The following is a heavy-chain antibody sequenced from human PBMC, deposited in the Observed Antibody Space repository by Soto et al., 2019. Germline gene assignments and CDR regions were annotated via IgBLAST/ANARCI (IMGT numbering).Heavy chain of an antibody. CDR3: PKSGGTGAFADAFEV. J-gene: IGHJ3*01. Sequence: TGGSLRLSCAGSGFIVSSYYMSWVRQAPGKGLEWISVIYSGGSTYYADSVKGRFTISRDNSENTLYLQLNSLRAEDTAVYYCPKSGGTGAFADAFEVGGQGTMVIVSS. D-gene: IGHD1-26*01. V-gene: IGHV3-53*01. CDR1: GFIVSSYY. CDR2: IYSGGST.